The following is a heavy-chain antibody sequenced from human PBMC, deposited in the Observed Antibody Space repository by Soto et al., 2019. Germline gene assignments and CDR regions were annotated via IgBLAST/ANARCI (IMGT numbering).Heavy chain of an antibody. CDR3: VRGELRPRFDY. CDR2: IYYSGST. Sequence: SETLSLTCTVSGGSISSGDYYWSWIRQPPGKGLEWIGYIYYSGSTYYNPSLKSRVTISVDTSKNTLSLRMNSLRVEDTAVYYCVRGELRPRFDYWGQGTLVTVSS. J-gene: IGHJ4*02. V-gene: IGHV4-30-4*01. CDR1: GGSISSGDYY. D-gene: IGHD1-7*01.